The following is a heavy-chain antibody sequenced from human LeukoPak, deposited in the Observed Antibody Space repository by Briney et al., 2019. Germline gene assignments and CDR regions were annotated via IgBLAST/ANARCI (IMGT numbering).Heavy chain of an antibody. V-gene: IGHV4-4*07. Sequence: PSETLSLTCTVSGGSISSYYWSWIRQPAGKGLEWIGRIYTSGSTNYNPSLKSRVTMSVDTSKNQFSLKLSSVTAADTAVYDCARVIVVVPAAYMDVWGKGTTVTVSS. CDR1: GGSISSYY. D-gene: IGHD2-2*01. J-gene: IGHJ6*03. CDR2: IYTSGST. CDR3: ARVIVVVPAAYMDV.